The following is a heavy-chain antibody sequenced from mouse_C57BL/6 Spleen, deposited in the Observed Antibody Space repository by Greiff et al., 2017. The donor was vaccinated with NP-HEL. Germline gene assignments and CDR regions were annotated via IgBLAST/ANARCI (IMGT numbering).Heavy chain of an antibody. J-gene: IGHJ2*01. Sequence: EVQLQESGGGLVKPGGSLKLSCAASGFTFSDYGMHWVRQAPEKGLEWVAYISSGSSTIYYADTVKGRFTISKDNAKNTLFLQMTSLGSEDTAMYYCARRDGYPSYFDYWGQGTTLTVSA. CDR1: GFTFSDYG. CDR2: ISSGSSTI. CDR3: ARRDGYPSYFDY. V-gene: IGHV5-17*01. D-gene: IGHD2-3*01.